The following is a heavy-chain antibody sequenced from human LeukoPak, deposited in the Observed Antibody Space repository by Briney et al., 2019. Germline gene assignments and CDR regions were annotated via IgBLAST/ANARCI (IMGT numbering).Heavy chain of an antibody. D-gene: IGHD2/OR15-2a*01. CDR2: ISYDGSNK. CDR3: ARDPEVPTTFFDY. Sequence: GGSLRLSCAASGFTFSSYAMHWVRQAPGKGLEWVAVISYDGSNKYYADSVKGRFTISRDNSKNTLYLQMNSLRAEDTAVYYCARDPEVPTTFFDYWGQGTLVTVSS. CDR1: GFTFSSYA. J-gene: IGHJ4*02. V-gene: IGHV3-30-3*01.